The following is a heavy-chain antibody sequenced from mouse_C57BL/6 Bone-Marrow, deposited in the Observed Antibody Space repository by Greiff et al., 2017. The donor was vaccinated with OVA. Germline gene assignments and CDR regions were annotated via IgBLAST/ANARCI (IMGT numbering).Heavy chain of an antibody. J-gene: IGHJ2*01. CDR3: TTYRY. CDR1: GFNIKDDY. V-gene: IGHV14-4*01. CDR2: IAPEYGDT. Sequence: VQLQQSGAELVRPGASVKLSCTASGFNIKDDYMHWVKESPEQGLEWIGWIAPEYGDTEYASKFQGKATITADTSSKTVYLHLSSLPSEDTAVYYCTTYRYWGQGTTLTVSS.